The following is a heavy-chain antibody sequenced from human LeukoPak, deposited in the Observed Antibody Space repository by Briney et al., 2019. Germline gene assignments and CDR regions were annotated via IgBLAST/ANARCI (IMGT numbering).Heavy chain of an antibody. V-gene: IGHV1-8*03. CDR3: ARAERSGGDFWSGYWSPLYYYYYMDV. D-gene: IGHD3-3*01. Sequence: ASVKVSCKASGYTFTSYGISWVRQATGQGLEWMGWMNPNSGNTGYAQKFQGRVTITRNTSISTAYMGLSSLRSEDTAVYYCARAERSGGDFWSGYWSPLYYYYYMDVWGKGTTVTVSS. CDR2: MNPNSGNT. J-gene: IGHJ6*03. CDR1: GYTFTSYG.